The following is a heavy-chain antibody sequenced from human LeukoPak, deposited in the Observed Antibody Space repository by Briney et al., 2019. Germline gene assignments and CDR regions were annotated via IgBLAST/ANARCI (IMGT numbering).Heavy chain of an antibody. D-gene: IGHD6-6*01. CDR3: ARSLQIAALPHDAFDI. V-gene: IGHV5-51*01. CDR1: GYSFTSYW. Sequence: GECLKISCKGSGYSFTSYWIGWVRQMPGKGLEWMGITYPGDSDTRYSPSFQGQVTISADKSISTAYLQWSSLKASDTAMYYCARSLQIAALPHDAFDIWGQGTMVTVSS. CDR2: TYPGDSDT. J-gene: IGHJ3*02.